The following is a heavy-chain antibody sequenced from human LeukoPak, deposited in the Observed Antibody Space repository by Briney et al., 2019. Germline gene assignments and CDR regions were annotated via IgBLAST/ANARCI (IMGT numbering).Heavy chain of an antibody. J-gene: IGHJ4*02. CDR2: IYDSGST. Sequence: PSETLSLTCTVSGGSISSFHWSWIRQPPGKGLEHIGNIYDSGSTYYNPSLKSRVTISVDTSKNQFSLKLSSVTAADTAVYYCARTYSGRFYYFDCWGQGTLVTVSS. V-gene: IGHV4-59*01. D-gene: IGHD1-26*01. CDR1: GGSISSFH. CDR3: ARTYSGRFYYFDC.